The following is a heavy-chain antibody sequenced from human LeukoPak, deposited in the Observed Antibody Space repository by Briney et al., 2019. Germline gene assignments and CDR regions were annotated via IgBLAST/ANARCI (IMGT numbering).Heavy chain of an antibody. J-gene: IGHJ4*02. CDR3: AREGLRRFDY. CDR1: GFTFSGYA. D-gene: IGHD2-15*01. V-gene: IGHV3-30*04. CDR2: ISYDGSNK. Sequence: PGGSLRLSCAASGFTFSGYAMRWVRQAPGKGLEWVAVISYDGSNKYYADSVKGRFTISRDNSKNTLYLQMNSLRAEDTAVYYCAREGLRRFDYWGQGALVTVSS.